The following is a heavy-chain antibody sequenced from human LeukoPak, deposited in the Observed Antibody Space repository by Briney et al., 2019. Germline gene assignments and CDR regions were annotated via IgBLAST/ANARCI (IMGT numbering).Heavy chain of an antibody. V-gene: IGHV4-34*01. CDR3: ARGSRAGATSY. CDR1: GFTFSSYA. J-gene: IGHJ4*02. D-gene: IGHD1-26*01. CDR2: INHSGST. Sequence: SGGSLRLSCAASGFTFSSYAMPWVRQPPGKGLEWIGEINHSGSTNYNPSLKSRVTISVDTSNNQFSLKLSSVTAADTAVYYCARGSRAGATSYWGQGTLATVSS.